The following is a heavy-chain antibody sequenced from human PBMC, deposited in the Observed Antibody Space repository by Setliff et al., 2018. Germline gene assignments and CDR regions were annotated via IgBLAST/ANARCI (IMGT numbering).Heavy chain of an antibody. J-gene: IGHJ2*01. CDR1: GVSISSSDYY. V-gene: IGHV4-39*07. Sequence: SETLSLTCSVSGVSISSSDYYWGWIRQSPGKGLEWIGSVYYTGSTYYNPSLKSRVTLSDGTSKNQFSLTLTSVTAADTAVYYCAKVNTTLVSSYWYFDLWGRGTLVTVSS. CDR3: AKVNTTLVSSYWYFDL. D-gene: IGHD1-26*01. CDR2: VYYTGST.